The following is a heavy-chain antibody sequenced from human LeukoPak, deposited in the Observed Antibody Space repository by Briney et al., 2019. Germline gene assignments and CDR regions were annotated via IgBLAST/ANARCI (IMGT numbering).Heavy chain of an antibody. CDR3: ARAQQGARDAFDI. J-gene: IGHJ3*02. Sequence: PSETLSLTCTVSGGSISSYYWSWIRQPPGKGLEWIGYIYYSGSTNYNPSLKSRVTISVDTSKNQFSLKLSSVTAADTAVYYCARAQQGARDAFDIWGQGTMVTVSS. CDR2: IYYSGST. CDR1: GGSISSYY. V-gene: IGHV4-59*01. D-gene: IGHD4/OR15-4a*01.